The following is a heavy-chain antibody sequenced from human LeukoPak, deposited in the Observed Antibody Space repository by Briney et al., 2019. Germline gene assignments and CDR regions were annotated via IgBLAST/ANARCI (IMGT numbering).Heavy chain of an antibody. CDR3: ARESGSVTSEVDFDY. J-gene: IGHJ4*02. D-gene: IGHD4-17*01. CDR2: IRQDGSQK. Sequence: GGSLRLSCAASGLSLSDYGMYWVRQAPGKGLEWVATIRQDGSQKYYVDSVKGRFTISRDNAKNSLYLQMNSLRAEDTAVYYCARESGSVTSEVDFDYWGQGTLVTVSS. CDR1: GLSLSDYG. V-gene: IGHV3-7*01.